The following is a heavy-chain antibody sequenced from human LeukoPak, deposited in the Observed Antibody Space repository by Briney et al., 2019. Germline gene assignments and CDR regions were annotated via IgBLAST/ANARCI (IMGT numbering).Heavy chain of an antibody. CDR2: ISGSGGST. J-gene: IGHJ4*02. D-gene: IGHD2-8*01. CDR3: ARGYCTNGVCYKGYFDY. CDR1: GFTFSRNG. Sequence: GGSLRLSCAASGFTFSRNGMTWVRQAPGKGLEWVSAISGSGGSTYYADSVKGRFTISRDNSKNTLYLQMNSLRAEDTAVYYCARGYCTNGVCYKGYFDYWGQGTLVTVSS. V-gene: IGHV3-23*01.